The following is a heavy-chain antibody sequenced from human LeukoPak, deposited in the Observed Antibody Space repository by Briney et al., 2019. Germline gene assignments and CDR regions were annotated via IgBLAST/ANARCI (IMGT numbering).Heavy chain of an antibody. J-gene: IGHJ4*02. CDR1: GGSISSYY. Sequence: SETLSLTCTVSGGSISSYYWSWIRQPPGKGLEWIGYIYYSGSTNYNPSLKSRVTISVDTSKNQFSLNLRSVTAADTAVYYCARVTGYTIEDYFDYWGQGTLVTVSS. D-gene: IGHD3-9*01. CDR3: ARVTGYTIEDYFDY. CDR2: IYYSGST. V-gene: IGHV4-59*01.